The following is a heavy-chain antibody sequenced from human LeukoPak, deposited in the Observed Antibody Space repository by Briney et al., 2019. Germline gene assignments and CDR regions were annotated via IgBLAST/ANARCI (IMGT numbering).Heavy chain of an antibody. CDR1: GGAISSYY. J-gene: IGHJ3*02. CDR2: ISYSGST. D-gene: IGHD3-9*01. CDR3: ARQGYDILTGYIDAFDI. Sequence: PSETLSLTCTVSGGAISSYYWSWIRQPPGKGLELIGYISYSGSTNYNPSLESRVTISIDTSKNQFSLKLRSVTAADTAIYYCARQGYDILTGYIDAFDIWGQGTMVTVSS. V-gene: IGHV4-59*08.